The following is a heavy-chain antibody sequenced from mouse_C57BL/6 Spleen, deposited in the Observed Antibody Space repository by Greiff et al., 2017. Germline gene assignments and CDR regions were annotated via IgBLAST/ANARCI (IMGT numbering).Heavy chain of an antibody. Sequence: EVQLQQSGPELVKPGASVKISCKASGYSFTGYYMNWVKQSPEKSLEWIGEINPSTGGTTYNQKFKAKATLTVDKSSSTAYMQLKSLTSEDSAVYYCASWGAMGYWGQGTSVTVSA. V-gene: IGHV1-42*01. J-gene: IGHJ4*01. CDR2: INPSTGGT. CDR3: ASWGAMGY. CDR1: GYSFTGYY.